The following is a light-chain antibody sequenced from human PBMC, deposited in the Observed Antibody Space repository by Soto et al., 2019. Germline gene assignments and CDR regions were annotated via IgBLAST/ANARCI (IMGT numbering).Light chain of an antibody. CDR3: QSYDSSLNGWV. V-gene: IGLV1-40*01. CDR2: YNN. J-gene: IGLJ3*02. Sequence: QSALTQPPSVSGAPGQRVTISCTGSRSNLGAGYDVHWYRHLPGKAPKLLIYYNNNRPSGVPDRFSASKSGTSASLAITGLQADDEADYYCQSYDSSLNGWVFGGGTKLTVL. CDR1: RSNLGAGYD.